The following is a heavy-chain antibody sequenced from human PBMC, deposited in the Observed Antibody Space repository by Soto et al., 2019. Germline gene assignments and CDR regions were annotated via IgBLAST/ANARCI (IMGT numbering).Heavy chain of an antibody. D-gene: IGHD6-13*01. V-gene: IGHV3-64D*08. Sequence: PGGSLRLSCAASGFPFSSYAMHWVRQTPGKGLEYVSAISSNGGSTYYADSVKGRFTISRDNSKNTLYLQMSSLRAEDTAVYYCVKEGPGSSWYRDYYGMDVWGQGTTVTVSS. CDR1: GFPFSSYA. J-gene: IGHJ6*02. CDR3: VKEGPGSSWYRDYYGMDV. CDR2: ISSNGGST.